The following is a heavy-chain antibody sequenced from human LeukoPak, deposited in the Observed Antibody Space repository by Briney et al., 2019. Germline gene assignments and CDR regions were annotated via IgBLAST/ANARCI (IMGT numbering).Heavy chain of an antibody. CDR1: GFIFSDYS. D-gene: IGHD7-27*01. CDR2: ISSSSI. CDR3: ARDLNWGFDY. Sequence: HAGGSLRLSCEASGFIFSDYSMNWVRQAPGKGLEWVSYISSSSIQYADSVKGRFTISRDNAKNSLSLQMNSLRDDDTAVYYCARDLNWGFDYWGQGTLVTVSP. V-gene: IGHV3-48*02. J-gene: IGHJ4*02.